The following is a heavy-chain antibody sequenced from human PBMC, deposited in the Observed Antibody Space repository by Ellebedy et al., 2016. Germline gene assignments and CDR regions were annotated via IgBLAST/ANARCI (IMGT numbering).Heavy chain of an antibody. CDR2: MSSDGNTI. CDR1: GFTLSSNW. D-gene: IGHD3-16*01. Sequence: GGSLRLSXAASGFTLSSNWMHWVRQAPGKGLVWVSLMSSDGNTINYADAVKGRFTISRDNAKNTLYLQMNNLSADDTAVYYCAGGDIYWGQGTLVTVSS. V-gene: IGHV3-74*01. J-gene: IGHJ4*02. CDR3: AGGDIY.